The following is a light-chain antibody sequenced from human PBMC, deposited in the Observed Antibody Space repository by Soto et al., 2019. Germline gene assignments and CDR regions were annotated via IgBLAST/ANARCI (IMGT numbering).Light chain of an antibody. CDR2: KAS. Sequence: DIQMTQSPSTLSASVGDRVTITFRASQSISTWLAWYQQKPGKAPKLLIYKASSLESGVPSRFSGSGSGTEFTLTISSLQPDDFATYYCQQYKSVSLLTFGGGTKVDIK. V-gene: IGKV1-5*03. CDR3: QQYKSVSLLT. J-gene: IGKJ4*01. CDR1: QSISTW.